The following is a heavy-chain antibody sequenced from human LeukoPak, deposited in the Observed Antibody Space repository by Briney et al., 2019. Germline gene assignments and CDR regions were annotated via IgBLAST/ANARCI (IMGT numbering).Heavy chain of an antibody. Sequence: ASVKVSCKASGGTFSSYTISWVRQAPGQGLEWMGWINPNSGGTNYAQKFQGRVTMTTDTSTSTAYMELRSLRSDDTAVYYCARAPAGGSYYLLPYWGQGTLVTVSS. V-gene: IGHV1-18*01. D-gene: IGHD1-26*01. CDR1: GGTFSSYT. CDR3: ARAPAGGSYYLLPY. CDR2: INPNSGGT. J-gene: IGHJ4*02.